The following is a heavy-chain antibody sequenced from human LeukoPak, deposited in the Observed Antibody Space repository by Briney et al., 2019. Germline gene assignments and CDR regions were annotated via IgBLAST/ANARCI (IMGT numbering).Heavy chain of an antibody. J-gene: IGHJ1*01. Sequence: PGGSLRLSCAASGFTFSNYNMNWVRQTPGKGLEWVSSITSSSMYIYYADSVKGRFTISRDNAKNSLSLQMNSLRAEDTAVYYCAKDDIVGATWNFQHWGQGTLVTVSS. V-gene: IGHV3-21*01. D-gene: IGHD1-26*01. CDR3: AKDDIVGATWNFQH. CDR1: GFTFSNYN. CDR2: ITSSSMYI.